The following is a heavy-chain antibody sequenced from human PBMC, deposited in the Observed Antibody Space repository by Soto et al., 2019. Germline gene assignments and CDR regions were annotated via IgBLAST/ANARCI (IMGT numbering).Heavy chain of an antibody. CDR1: GFTFSTYW. CDR2: IKQDGSEK. V-gene: IGHV3-7*03. CDR3: ARRSSGRLTTAWAPLDW. J-gene: IGHJ4*02. Sequence: EVQLVESGGGLVQPGESLRVSCAASGFTFSTYWMTWVRQAPGKGLEWVANIKQDGSEKFYVGSVRGRFTISRDNAKNSMYLQMNSRRAYDTAVYYCARRSSGRLTTAWAPLDWWGQGTLVTVSS. D-gene: IGHD2-15*01.